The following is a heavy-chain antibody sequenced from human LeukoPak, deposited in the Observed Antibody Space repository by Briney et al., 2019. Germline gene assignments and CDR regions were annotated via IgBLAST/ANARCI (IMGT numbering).Heavy chain of an antibody. V-gene: IGHV1-69*06. J-gene: IGHJ4*02. D-gene: IGHD6-13*01. CDR2: IIPIFGTA. Sequence: SVKVSCKASGYTFTSYGISWVRQAPGQGLEWMGGIIPIFGTANYAQKFQGRVTITADKSTSTAYMELSSLRSEDTAVYYCARSSIIAAAGPYYFDYGGQGTLVTVSS. CDR3: ARSSIIAAAGPYYFDY. CDR1: GYTFTSYG.